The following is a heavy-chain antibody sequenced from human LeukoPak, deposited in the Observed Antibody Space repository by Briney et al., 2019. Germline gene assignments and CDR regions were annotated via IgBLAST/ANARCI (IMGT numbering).Heavy chain of an antibody. Sequence: SETLSLTCTVSGGSISSGGYYWSWIRQHPGKGLEWIGYIYYSGSTNYNPSLKSRVTISIDTSKNQFSLKLSSVTAADTALYYCATTYFGGKSYWYFDLWGRGTLVTVSS. CDR3: ATTYFGGKSYWYFDL. D-gene: IGHD2-15*01. CDR1: GGSISSGGYY. V-gene: IGHV4-61*08. J-gene: IGHJ2*01. CDR2: IYYSGST.